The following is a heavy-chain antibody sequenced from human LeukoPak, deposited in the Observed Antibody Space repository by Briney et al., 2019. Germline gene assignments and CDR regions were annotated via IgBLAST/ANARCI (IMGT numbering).Heavy chain of an antibody. CDR3: ARDHTPRGGATLYYFDY. J-gene: IGHJ4*02. CDR1: GGTFSSYA. V-gene: IGHV1-69*13. CDR2: IIPIFGTA. Sequence: SVKVSCKASGGTFSSYAISWVRQAPGQGLEWMGGIIPIFGTANYAQKFQGRVTITADESTSTAYMELSSLRSEDTAVYYCARDHTPRGGATLYYFDYWGQGTLSPSPQ. D-gene: IGHD1-26*01.